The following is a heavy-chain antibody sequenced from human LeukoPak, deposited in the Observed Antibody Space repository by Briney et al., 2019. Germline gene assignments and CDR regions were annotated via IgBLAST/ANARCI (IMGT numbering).Heavy chain of an antibody. CDR1: GGSISSYY. Sequence: SETLSLTCTVSGGSISSYYWSWIRQPPGKGLEWIGYIYYIGSTNYNPSLKSRVTMSVDTSKNQFSLNLSSVTAADTAVYYCARDRNWNYQGNWFDPWGQGTLVTVSS. CDR2: IYYIGST. D-gene: IGHD1-7*01. J-gene: IGHJ5*02. CDR3: ARDRNWNYQGNWFDP. V-gene: IGHV4-59*12.